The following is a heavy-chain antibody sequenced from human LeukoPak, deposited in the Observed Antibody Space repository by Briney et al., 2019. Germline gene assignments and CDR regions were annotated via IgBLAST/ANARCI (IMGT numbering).Heavy chain of an antibody. CDR2: IIPIFGTA. J-gene: IGHJ5*02. Sequence: GASVKVSCKASGGTFSSYAISWVRQAPGQGLEWMGMIIPIFGTANYAQKVQGRVTITTDESTSTAYMELSSLRSEDAAVYYCARDRTAYDFWSGERDWFDPWGQGTLVTVSS. V-gene: IGHV1-69*05. CDR1: GGTFSSYA. D-gene: IGHD3-3*01. CDR3: ARDRTAYDFWSGERDWFDP.